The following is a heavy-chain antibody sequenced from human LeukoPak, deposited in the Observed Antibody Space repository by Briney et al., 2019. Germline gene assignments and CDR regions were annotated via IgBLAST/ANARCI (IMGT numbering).Heavy chain of an antibody. CDR1: GYTFTTYD. CDR2: MDPNSGNT. CDR3: ARTYYYDSADFRILYGMDV. V-gene: IGHV1-8*01. D-gene: IGHD3-22*01. Sequence: ASVKVSCKASGYTFTTYDINWVRQATGQGLEWMGWMDPNSGNTGYAQKFQGRVTMTRNTSIRTAYMELSSLRSEDTAAYYCARTYYYDSADFRILYGMDVWGQGTTVTVSS. J-gene: IGHJ6*02.